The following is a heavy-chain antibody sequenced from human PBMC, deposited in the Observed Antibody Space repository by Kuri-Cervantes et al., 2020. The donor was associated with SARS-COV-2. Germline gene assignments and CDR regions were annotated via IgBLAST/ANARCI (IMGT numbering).Heavy chain of an antibody. CDR3: ARDLSSGLWAFDY. CDR2: ISRSSSTI. D-gene: IGHD5-18*01. CDR1: GFTFSSYS. J-gene: IGHJ4*02. V-gene: IGHV3-48*04. Sequence: ETLSLTCAASGFTFSSYSMNWVRQAPGKGLEWVSYISRSSSTIYYADSGKGRFTISRANAKNSLYLQMNSLRAEHTAVYYCARDLSSGLWAFDYWGQGTLVTVSS.